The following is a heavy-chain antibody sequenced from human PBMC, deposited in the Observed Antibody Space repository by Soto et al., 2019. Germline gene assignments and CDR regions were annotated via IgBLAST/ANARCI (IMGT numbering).Heavy chain of an antibody. CDR2: IYIGGST. V-gene: IGHV3-66*01. CDR3: AKEVSTGIDY. CDR1: GFTVSGSY. D-gene: IGHD4-17*01. Sequence: GGSLRLSCAASGFTVSGSYMSWVRQAPGKGLEWVSVIYIGGSTDYAGSVKGRFSISRDNSKNTVYLQMNILRAEDTAVYYCAKEVSTGIDYWGQGTLVTVSS. J-gene: IGHJ4*02.